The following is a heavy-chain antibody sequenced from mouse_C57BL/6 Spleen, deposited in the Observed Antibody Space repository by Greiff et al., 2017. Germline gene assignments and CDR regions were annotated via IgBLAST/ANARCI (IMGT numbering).Heavy chain of an antibody. CDR2: ISSGSSTI. Sequence: EVKLMESGGGLVKPGGSLKLSCAASGFTFSDYGMHWVSQAPEKGLEWVAYISSGSSTIYYADTVKGRFTISRDNAKNTLFLQMTSLRSEDTAMYYCAREGNWDYFDDWGKGTTLTVSS. CDR3: AREGNWDYFDD. D-gene: IGHD4-1*01. J-gene: IGHJ2*01. V-gene: IGHV5-17*01. CDR1: GFTFSDYG.